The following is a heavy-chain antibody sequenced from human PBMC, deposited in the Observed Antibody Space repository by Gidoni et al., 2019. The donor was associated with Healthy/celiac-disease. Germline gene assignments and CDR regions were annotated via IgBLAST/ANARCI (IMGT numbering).Heavy chain of an antibody. CDR3: ARDVVRYDSSGYYVFLDY. V-gene: IGHV1-69*04. Sequence: QVQLVQSGAEVKKPGSSVKVSCKASGGTFSSYAISWVRQAPGQGLEWMGRIIPILGIANYAQKFQGRVTITADKSTSTAYMELSSLRSEDTAVYYCARDVVRYDSSGYYVFLDYWGQGTLVTVSS. J-gene: IGHJ4*02. CDR1: GGTFSSYA. CDR2: IIPILGIA. D-gene: IGHD3-22*01.